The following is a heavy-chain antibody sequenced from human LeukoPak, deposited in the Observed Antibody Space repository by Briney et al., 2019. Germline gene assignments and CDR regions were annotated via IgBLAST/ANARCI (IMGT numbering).Heavy chain of an antibody. D-gene: IGHD5-24*01. V-gene: IGHV4-39*07. CDR2: IFYSGST. Sequence: SETLSLTCTVSSGSIRSSSYYWGWIRQPPGKGLEWIGSIFYSGSTYYNPSLKSRVTMSVDTSKNQFSLKLTSVTAADTAVYYCARAGGYNSPFAYWGQGTLVTVSS. CDR3: ARAGGYNSPFAY. J-gene: IGHJ4*02. CDR1: SGSIRSSSYY.